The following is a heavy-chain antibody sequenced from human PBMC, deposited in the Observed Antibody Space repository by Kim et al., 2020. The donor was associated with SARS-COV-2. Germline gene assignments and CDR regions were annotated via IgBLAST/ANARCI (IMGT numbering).Heavy chain of an antibody. V-gene: IGHV5-10-1*01. CDR1: GYSFTSYW. J-gene: IGHJ6*02. CDR2: IDPSDSYT. CDR3: ARQTPDYYYYYGMDV. Sequence: GESLKISCKGSGYSFTSYWISWVRQMPGKGLEWMGRIDPSDSYTNYSPSFQGHVTISADKSISTAYLQWSSLKASDTAMYYCARQTPDYYYYYGMDVWGQGTTVTVSS.